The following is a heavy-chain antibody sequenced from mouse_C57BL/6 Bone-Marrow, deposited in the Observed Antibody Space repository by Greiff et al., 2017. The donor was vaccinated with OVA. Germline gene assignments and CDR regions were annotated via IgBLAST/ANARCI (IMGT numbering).Heavy chain of an antibody. J-gene: IGHJ1*03. Sequence: VKLMESGPGLVQPSQSLSITCTVSGFSLTSYGVHWVRQSPGKGLEWLGVIWSGGSTDYNAAFISRLSISKDNSKSQVFFKMNSLQADDTAIYYCARSYYYGPYWYFDVWGTGTTVTVSS. CDR3: ARSYYYGPYWYFDV. CDR2: IWSGGST. V-gene: IGHV2-2*01. CDR1: GFSLTSYG. D-gene: IGHD1-1*01.